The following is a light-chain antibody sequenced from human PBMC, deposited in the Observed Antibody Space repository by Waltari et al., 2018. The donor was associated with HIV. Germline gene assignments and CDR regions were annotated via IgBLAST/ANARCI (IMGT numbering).Light chain of an antibody. V-gene: IGLV2-14*01. CDR1: NSDVGAYNH. CDR3: SSYTSSNTLV. J-gene: IGLJ1*01. CDR2: NVT. Sequence: QSALTQPASVSGSPGQSIAIYCTGTNSDVGAYNHVLWYQHHPGKAPKLMIYNVTNRPSGVSDRFSGSKSGNTASLTITDLQTEDEADYFCSSYTSSNTLVFGTGAKVTVL.